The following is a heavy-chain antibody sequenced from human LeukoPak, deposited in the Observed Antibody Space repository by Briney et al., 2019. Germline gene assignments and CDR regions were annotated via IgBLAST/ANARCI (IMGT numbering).Heavy chain of an antibody. CDR3: AKDTRELLDGMDV. CDR2: ISYDGSNK. V-gene: IGHV3-30-3*01. CDR1: GFTFSSYA. Sequence: GGSLRLSCAASGFTFSSYAMHWVRQAPGKGLEWVAVISYDGSNKYYADSVKGRFTISRDNSKNTLYLQMNSLRAEDTAVYYCAKDTRELLDGMDVWGQGTTVTVSS. J-gene: IGHJ6*02. D-gene: IGHD1-26*01.